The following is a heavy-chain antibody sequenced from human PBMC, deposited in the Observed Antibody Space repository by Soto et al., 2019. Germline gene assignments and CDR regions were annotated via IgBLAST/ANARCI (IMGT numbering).Heavy chain of an antibody. D-gene: IGHD7-27*01. CDR1: GGSISSSSYY. V-gene: IGHV4-39*07. CDR3: ARSTGEQGDVDY. CDR2: IYYSGST. Sequence: SETLSLTCTVSGGSISSSSYYWGWIRQPPGKGLEWIGSIYYSGSTYYNPSLKSRVTISVDTSKNQFSLKLSSVTAADTAVYYCARSTGEQGDVDYWGQGTLVTVSS. J-gene: IGHJ4*02.